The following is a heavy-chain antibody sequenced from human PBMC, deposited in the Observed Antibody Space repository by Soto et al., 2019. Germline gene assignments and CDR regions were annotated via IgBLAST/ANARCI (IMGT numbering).Heavy chain of an antibody. CDR1: GGSVSVYY. CDR2: IYASGSP. J-gene: IGHJ4*02. D-gene: IGHD1-26*01. Sequence: SETLSFCTISGGSVSVYYWSWIRQSTGQGLEWIGYIYASGSPYYNPSLRSRVTISADTSKNQISLRLTSPTAADTAVYYCARGVGSSPPQFWGRGTLVTVSS. CDR3: ARGVGSSPPQF. V-gene: IGHV4-59*02.